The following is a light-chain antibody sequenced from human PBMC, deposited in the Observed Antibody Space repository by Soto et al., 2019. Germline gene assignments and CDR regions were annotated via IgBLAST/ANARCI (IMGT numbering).Light chain of an antibody. Sequence: EIVLTQSPGTLSLSPGEGATLSCRASRGLSDTNLAWYQQKPGQAPSLLLDDSSRRAPGVPHRFSGSGSGTDFTLTISSVEPDDFAVYYCQQYDVSPQTFGRGSRVEMK. CDR3: QQYDVSPQT. CDR1: RGLSDTN. V-gene: IGKV3-20*01. J-gene: IGKJ1*01. CDR2: DSS.